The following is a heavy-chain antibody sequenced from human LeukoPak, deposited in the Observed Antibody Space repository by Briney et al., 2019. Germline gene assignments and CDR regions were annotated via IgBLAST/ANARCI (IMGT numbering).Heavy chain of an antibody. CDR3: ASATDLYNWNDYPHYFDY. V-gene: IGHV3-48*02. Sequence: GGSLRLSCSASGFTFSTYEMNWVRQAPGKGLEWVSYISSSSSTIHYADSVKGRFTISRDNAKNSLYLQMNSLRDEDTAVYYCASATDLYNWNDYPHYFDYWGQGTLVTVS. J-gene: IGHJ4*02. D-gene: IGHD1-20*01. CDR1: GFTFSTYE. CDR2: ISSSSSTI.